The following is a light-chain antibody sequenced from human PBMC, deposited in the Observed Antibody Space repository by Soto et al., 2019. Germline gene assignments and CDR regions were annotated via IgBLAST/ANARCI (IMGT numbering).Light chain of an antibody. V-gene: IGLV2-14*01. CDR2: EVT. CDR1: TSDVCGYHF. J-gene: IGLJ1*01. Sequence: QSALTQPASVSGSPGQSITLSCTRTTSDVCGYHFVSWYHQHPGKAPKLFIYEVTNRPSGVSDRFSGLKSGNTASLTISGLQPEDEADYYCYSYTTTTTYVFGTGTKVTVL. CDR3: YSYTTTTTYV.